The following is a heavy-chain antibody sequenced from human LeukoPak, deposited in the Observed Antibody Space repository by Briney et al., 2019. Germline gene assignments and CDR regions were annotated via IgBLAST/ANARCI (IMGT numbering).Heavy chain of an antibody. D-gene: IGHD6-13*01. CDR3: ASEPIAAPWSVDY. J-gene: IGHJ4*02. CDR2: IYIGGST. Sequence: GGSLRLSCAASGFTVSSNYMSWVRQAPGKGLEWVSVIYIGGSTYNADSVKGRFTISRDNAQNSLYLQMNSLRAEDMAVYYCASEPIAAPWSVDYWGQGTLVTVSS. V-gene: IGHV3-66*01. CDR1: GFTVSSNY.